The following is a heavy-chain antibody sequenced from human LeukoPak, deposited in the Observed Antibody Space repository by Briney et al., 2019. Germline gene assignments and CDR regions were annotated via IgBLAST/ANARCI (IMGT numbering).Heavy chain of an antibody. CDR3: ARDQQLVEGDYFDY. D-gene: IGHD6-13*01. Sequence: PSETLSLTCTVSGGSISSSSYYWGWIRQPPGKGLEWIGSIYYSGSTYYNPSLKSRVTISVDTSKNQFSLKLSSVTAADTAVYYCARDQQLVEGDYFDYWGQGTLVTVSS. CDR1: GGSISSSSYY. J-gene: IGHJ4*02. V-gene: IGHV4-39*07. CDR2: IYYSGST.